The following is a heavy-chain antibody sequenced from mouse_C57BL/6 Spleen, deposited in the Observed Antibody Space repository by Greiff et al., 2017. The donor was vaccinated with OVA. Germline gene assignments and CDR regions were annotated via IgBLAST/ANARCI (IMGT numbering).Heavy chain of an antibody. D-gene: IGHD2-2*01. CDR1: GYTFTSYW. CDR3: AREGGYYYAMDY. CDR2: IDPSDSEP. J-gene: IGHJ4*01. V-gene: IGHV1-52*01. Sequence: QVQLQQPGAELVRPGSSVKLSCKASGYTFTSYWMHWVKQRPIHGLEWIGNIDPSDSEPHYNQKFKDKATLTVDKSSSTAYMQLSSLTSEDSAVYYCAREGGYYYAMDYWGQGTSVTVSS.